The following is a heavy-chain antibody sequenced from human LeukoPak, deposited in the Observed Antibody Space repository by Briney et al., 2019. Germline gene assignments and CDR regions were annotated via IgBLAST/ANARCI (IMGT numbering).Heavy chain of an antibody. V-gene: IGHV5-51*01. CDR3: ARLREDSTWFYYGMDV. D-gene: IGHD6-13*01. Sequence: GESLKISCRGSGYSFTTYWIAWVRQMPGKGLEWMGIIYPGDSDNRYSPPFQGHVTISADKSITTAYLEWSSLKASDTATYYCARLREDSTWFYYGMDVWGQGTTVSVSS. CDR1: GYSFTTYW. J-gene: IGHJ6*02. CDR2: IYPGDSDN.